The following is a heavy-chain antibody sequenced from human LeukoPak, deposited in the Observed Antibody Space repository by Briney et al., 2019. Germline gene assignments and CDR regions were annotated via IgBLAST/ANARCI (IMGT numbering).Heavy chain of an antibody. CDR3: AKDGDYIMGIVDY. D-gene: IGHD4/OR15-4a*01. J-gene: IGHJ4*02. CDR2: IWYDGSNE. CDR1: GFTFSRNG. V-gene: IGHV3-33*06. Sequence: GGSLRLSCAASGFTFSRNGMHWVRQAPGKGLKWVAVIWYDGSNEYYADSVKGRFTVSRDNSKNTMYLQMNSLRAEDTAVYYCAKDGDYIMGIVDYWGQGTLVTVSS.